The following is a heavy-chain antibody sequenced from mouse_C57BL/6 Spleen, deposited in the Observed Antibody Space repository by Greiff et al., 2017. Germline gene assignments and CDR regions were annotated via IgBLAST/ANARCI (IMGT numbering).Heavy chain of an antibody. D-gene: IGHD2-4*01. Sequence: VQLQESGAELVRPGASVKLSCKASGYTFTDYYINWVKQRPGQGLEWIARIYPGSGNTYYNEKFKGKATLTAEKSSSTAYMQLSSLTSEDSAVYFCAREGYDYDGGYAMDYWGQGTSVTVSS. J-gene: IGHJ4*01. CDR1: GYTFTDYY. CDR3: AREGYDYDGGYAMDY. CDR2: IYPGSGNT. V-gene: IGHV1-76*01.